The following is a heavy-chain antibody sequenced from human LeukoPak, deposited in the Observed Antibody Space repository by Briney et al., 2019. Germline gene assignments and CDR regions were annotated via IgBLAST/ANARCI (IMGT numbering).Heavy chain of an antibody. J-gene: IGHJ4*02. D-gene: IGHD3-10*01. V-gene: IGHV1-18*01. Sequence: EASVKVFCKASGYTFNSYGISWVRQAPGQGLEWMGWISAYNGNTNYAQKLQGRATMTTDTSTNTAYMELRSLRSDDTAVYYCARDLPAYGSGTYYRLPFDYWGQGTLVTVSS. CDR2: ISAYNGNT. CDR1: GYTFNSYG. CDR3: ARDLPAYGSGTYYRLPFDY.